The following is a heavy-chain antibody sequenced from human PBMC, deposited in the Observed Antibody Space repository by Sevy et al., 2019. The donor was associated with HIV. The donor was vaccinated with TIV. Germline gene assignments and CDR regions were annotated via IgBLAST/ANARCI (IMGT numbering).Heavy chain of an antibody. J-gene: IGHJ4*02. CDR2: ISGSGGST. CDR1: GFTFSSYA. V-gene: IGHV3-23*01. CDR3: ANCMVATIGHSDY. Sequence: GGSLRLSCAASGFTFSSYAMSWVRQAPGKGLEWVSAISGSGGSTYYADSVKGRFTISRDNSKNTLYLQMNSLRAEDTAVYYCANCMVATIGHSDYWGQGTLVTVSS. D-gene: IGHD5-12*01.